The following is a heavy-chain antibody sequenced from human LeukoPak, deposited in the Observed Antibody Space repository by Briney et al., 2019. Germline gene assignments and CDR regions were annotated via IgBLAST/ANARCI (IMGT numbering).Heavy chain of an antibody. CDR1: GFTFSSYA. Sequence: GGSLRLSCAASGFTFSSYAMSWVRQAPGKGLEWVSAISGSGGSTYYADSVKGRFTISRDNSKNTLYLQMGSLRDEDMAVYYCARALTFYYSDAFDIWGQGTMVTVSS. CDR2: ISGSGGST. V-gene: IGHV3-23*01. J-gene: IGHJ3*02. D-gene: IGHD3-22*01. CDR3: ARALTFYYSDAFDI.